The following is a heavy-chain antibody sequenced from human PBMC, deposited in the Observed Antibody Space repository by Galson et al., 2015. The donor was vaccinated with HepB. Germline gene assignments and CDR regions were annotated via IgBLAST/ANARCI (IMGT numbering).Heavy chain of an antibody. CDR3: AKEVITMIRGLIINGPLDY. CDR1: GFTFSDSA. V-gene: IGHV3-23*01. CDR2: VSGSGGTT. J-gene: IGHJ4*02. Sequence: SLRLSCAASGFTFSDSAMSWVRQAPGKGLEWVSAVSGSGGTTYYGYSVKGRFTISRDNSKNTLYLQMNSLRAEDTAIYYCAKEVITMIRGLIINGPLDYWGKGTLVTVSS. D-gene: IGHD3-10*01.